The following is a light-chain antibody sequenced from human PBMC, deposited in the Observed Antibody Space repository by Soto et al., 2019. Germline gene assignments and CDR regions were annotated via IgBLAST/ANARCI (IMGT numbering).Light chain of an antibody. CDR2: AAS. CDR1: QSISTY. V-gene: IGKV1-39*01. Sequence: DIQMTQSPSSLSASVGDSVTITCRASQSISTYLNWHQQKQGKAPNXLIYAASSLQSGVPSRFSGSVSGTDLTITISSLQPEDGETYYCQQSFSTPWTFGQGTKVDIK. J-gene: IGKJ1*01. CDR3: QQSFSTPWT.